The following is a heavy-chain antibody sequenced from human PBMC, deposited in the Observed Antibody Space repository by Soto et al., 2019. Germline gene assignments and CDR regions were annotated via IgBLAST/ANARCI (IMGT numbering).Heavy chain of an antibody. CDR3: AKDAAGAGTFDH. CDR1: GFTFSSYG. D-gene: IGHD6-19*01. Sequence: QVQLVESGGGVVQPGRSLRLSCAASGFTFSSYGIHWVRQAPGKGLEWVAFISKDGSTKAYADSVEGRFTISRDNSKNTLYLQLNSLRVEDTAVYYCAKDAAGAGTFDHWGHGTLVTVSS. J-gene: IGHJ4*01. V-gene: IGHV3-30*18. CDR2: ISKDGSTK.